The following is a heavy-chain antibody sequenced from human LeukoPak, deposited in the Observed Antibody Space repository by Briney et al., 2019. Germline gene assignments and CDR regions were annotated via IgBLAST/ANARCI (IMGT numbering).Heavy chain of an antibody. D-gene: IGHD2-15*01. J-gene: IGHJ4*03. Sequence: ASVKVSCKASGYTFTSYYMHWVRQAPGQGLEWMGIINPSGGSTSYAQKFQGRVTMTRDTSTSTVYMELSSLRSEDTAVYYCARDYRGYRAPYYFDFWGQGTLVTVSS. CDR1: GYTFTSYY. CDR3: ARDYRGYRAPYYFDF. CDR2: INPSGGST. V-gene: IGHV1-46*01.